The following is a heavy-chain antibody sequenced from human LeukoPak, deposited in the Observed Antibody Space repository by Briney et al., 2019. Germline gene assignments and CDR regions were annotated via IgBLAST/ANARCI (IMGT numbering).Heavy chain of an antibody. CDR3: ARGGYSGYDTPFDY. V-gene: IGHV4-38-2*02. D-gene: IGHD5-12*01. CDR2: IYDSGST. CDR1: GYSISSGYY. Sequence: PSETLSLTCTVSGYSISSGYYWCWSRQPPGKGVGWSGSIYDSGSTYYNQSLKSRVTISVDTSKNQFSLKLSSVTAADTAVYYCARGGYSGYDTPFDYWGQGTLVTVCS. J-gene: IGHJ4*02.